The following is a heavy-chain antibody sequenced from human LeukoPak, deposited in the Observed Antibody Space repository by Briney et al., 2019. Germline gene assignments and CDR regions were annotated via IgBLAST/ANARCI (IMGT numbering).Heavy chain of an antibody. CDR2: ISAYNGNT. J-gene: IGHJ5*02. CDR1: GYTFTSYG. V-gene: IGHV1-18*01. CDR3: ARDEEYYGSGSRKLFDP. D-gene: IGHD3-10*01. Sequence: GASVKVSCKASGYTFTSYGISWVRQAPGQGLEWMGWISAYNGNTNYAQKLQGRVTMTTDTSTSTAYMELSSLRSEDTAVYYCARDEEYYGSGSRKLFDPWGQGTLVTVSS.